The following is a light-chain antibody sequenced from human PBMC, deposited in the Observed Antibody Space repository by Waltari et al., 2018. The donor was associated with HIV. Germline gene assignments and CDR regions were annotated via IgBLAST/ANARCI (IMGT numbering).Light chain of an antibody. V-gene: IGLV3-21*01. J-gene: IGLJ3*02. CDR1: KIGSKS. Sequence: SYVLTQPPSVSVAPGTAATISCDGWKIGSKSVHRYKQHAGQAPGLVMRFNSDRPSGSPDRFSGSSSGNTTTLSITRVEVGDEADYYCQVWDSSNHHVVFGGGTELTVL. CDR2: FNS. CDR3: QVWDSSNHHVV.